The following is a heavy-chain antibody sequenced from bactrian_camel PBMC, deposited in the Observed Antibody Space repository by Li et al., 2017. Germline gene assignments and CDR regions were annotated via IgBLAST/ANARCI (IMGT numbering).Heavy chain of an antibody. V-gene: IGHV3S1*01. CDR2: IDSYDKT. Sequence: HVQLVESGGGSVQAGGSLRLSCTASKLTYSGGCMGWIRQAPGKGREGVAAIDSYDKTTYTDSVKGRFAISNDNAKNTLYLQMNNLRPEDSARYYCAASVGLRRRLCPSIDEYKVWGQGTQVTVS. D-gene: IGHD4*01. CDR3: AASVGLRRRLCPSIDEYKV. CDR1: KLTYSGGC. J-gene: IGHJ4*01.